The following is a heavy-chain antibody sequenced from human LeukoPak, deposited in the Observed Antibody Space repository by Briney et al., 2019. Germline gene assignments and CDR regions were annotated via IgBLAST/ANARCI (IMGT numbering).Heavy chain of an antibody. CDR2: ISDSGGST. D-gene: IGHD6-19*01. CDR1: GFTFSNYD. V-gene: IGHV3-23*01. CDR3: AKDLSRAVAADWFDP. Sequence: GGSLRLSCAASGFTFSNYDMSWVRQAPGKGLEWVSSISDSGGSTYYADSVEGRFTISRDNSKNTLYLQMTNLRAADTAVYYCAKDLSRAVAADWFDPWDQGSLVTVSS. J-gene: IGHJ5*02.